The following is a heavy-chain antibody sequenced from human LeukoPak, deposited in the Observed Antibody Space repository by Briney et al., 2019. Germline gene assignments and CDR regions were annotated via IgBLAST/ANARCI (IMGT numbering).Heavy chain of an antibody. Sequence: GGSQRLSCTDSGITFSSHSMNWVRQAPGKGLEWVSYISAGSSTIYYADSVKGRFTISRDNGKNSLFLQMDSLRAEDTAVYYCARENFYAGSEGQLESWGQGSLVPVSS. D-gene: IGHD4-23*01. CDR2: ISAGSSTI. CDR1: GITFSSHS. V-gene: IGHV3-48*01. J-gene: IGHJ5*01. CDR3: ARENFYAGSEGQLES.